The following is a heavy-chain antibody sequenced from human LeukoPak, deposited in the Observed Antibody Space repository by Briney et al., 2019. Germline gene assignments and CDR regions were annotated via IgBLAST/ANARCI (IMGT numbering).Heavy chain of an antibody. Sequence: PGGSLRPSCAASGFTFSSYAMSWVRQAPGKGGGWGSAISGGGGSTYYADSVKGRLTIYRDNSKNTLYLQMNSLRAEDTAVYYWAKVHSFGELLSFYYYYYMDVWGKGTTVTVSS. D-gene: IGHD3-10*01. CDR3: AKVHSFGELLSFYYYYYMDV. CDR2: ISGGGGST. V-gene: IGHV3-23*01. J-gene: IGHJ6*03. CDR1: GFTFSSYA.